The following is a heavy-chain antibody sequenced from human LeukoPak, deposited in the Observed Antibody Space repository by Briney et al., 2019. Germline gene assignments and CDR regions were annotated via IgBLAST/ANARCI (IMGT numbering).Heavy chain of an antibody. J-gene: IGHJ4*02. Sequence: SETLSLTCTVSSGSISSYYWSWIRQPPGKGLEWIGYIYYSGSTYYNPSLKSRVTISVDTSKNQFSLKLSSVTAADTAVYYCARQLNDFWSGYYTVYFDYWGQGTLVTVSS. V-gene: IGHV4-59*08. CDR2: IYYSGST. D-gene: IGHD3-3*01. CDR1: SGSISSYY. CDR3: ARQLNDFWSGYYTVYFDY.